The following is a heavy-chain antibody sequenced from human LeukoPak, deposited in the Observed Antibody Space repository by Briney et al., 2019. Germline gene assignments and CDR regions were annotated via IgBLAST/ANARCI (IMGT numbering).Heavy chain of an antibody. CDR2: ISSSGSTI. CDR1: GFTFSSYE. D-gene: IGHD3-9*01. V-gene: IGHV3-48*03. CDR3: ARGNDILTGHFYYFDY. J-gene: IGHJ4*02. Sequence: PGGSLRLSCAASGFTFSSYEMNWVRQAPGKGLEWVSYISSSGSTIYYADSVKGRFTISRDNAKNSLYLQMNSLRAEDTAVYYCARGNDILTGHFYYFDYWGQGTLVTVSS.